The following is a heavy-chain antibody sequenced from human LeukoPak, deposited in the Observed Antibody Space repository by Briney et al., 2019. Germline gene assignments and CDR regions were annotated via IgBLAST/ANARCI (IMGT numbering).Heavy chain of an antibody. CDR3: ARVSGSYSSEYYFDY. J-gene: IGHJ4*02. V-gene: IGHV1-46*01. Sequence: ASVKVSCKASGYTFTSYYMHWVRQAPGQGLEWMGIINPSGGSTSYAQKFQGRVTMTRDTSTSTVYMELSSLGSEDTAVYYCARVSGSYSSEYYFDYWGQGTLVTVSS. D-gene: IGHD1-26*01. CDR2: INPSGGST. CDR1: GYTFTSYY.